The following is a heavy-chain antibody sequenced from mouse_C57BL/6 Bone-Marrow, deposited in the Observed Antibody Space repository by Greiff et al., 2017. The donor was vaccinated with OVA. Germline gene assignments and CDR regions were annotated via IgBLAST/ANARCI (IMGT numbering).Heavy chain of an antibody. V-gene: IGHV1-78*01. J-gene: IGHJ3*01. CDR2: IYPRDGST. D-gene: IGHD2-4*01. CDR1: GYTFTDHT. CDR3: AKTYDYDVAAWFAY. Sequence: VKLVESDAELVKPGASVKISCKVSGYTFTDHTIHWMKQRPEQGLEWIGYIYPRDGSTKYNEKFKGKATLTADKSSSTAYMQLNSLTSEDSAVYFCAKTYDYDVAAWFAYWGQGTLVTVSA.